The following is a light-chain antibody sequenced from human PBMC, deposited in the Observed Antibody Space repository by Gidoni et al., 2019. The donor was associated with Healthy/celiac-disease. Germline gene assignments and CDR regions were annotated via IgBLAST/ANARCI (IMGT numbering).Light chain of an antibody. J-gene: IGKJ2*01. V-gene: IGKV1-39*01. CDR1: QSISSY. CDR3: PQSYSTPLYT. CDR2: AAS. Sequence: DIQMTQSPSSLSASVGDRVTITCRASQSISSYLNWYQQKPGKAPKLLIYAASSLHSGVPSRFSGSGFGTDFTLTISRPQPEDFATYLCPQSYSTPLYTFGQGTKLEIK.